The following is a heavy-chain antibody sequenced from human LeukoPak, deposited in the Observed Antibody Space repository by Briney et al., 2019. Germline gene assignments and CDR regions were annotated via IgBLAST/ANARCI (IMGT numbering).Heavy chain of an antibody. D-gene: IGHD1-26*01. Sequence: NPSETLSLTCNVSGDSIGSSSYYWGWIRQTPEKGLEWIGSIFYSGSTYYTPSLKSRVTMSLDTSKNQFSLRLTPVTAADTAVYYCARQVAIVEPTDPNWFDSWGQGTLVTVSS. CDR3: ARQVAIVEPTDPNWFDS. CDR1: GDSIGSSSYY. V-gene: IGHV4-39*07. CDR2: IFYSGST. J-gene: IGHJ5*01.